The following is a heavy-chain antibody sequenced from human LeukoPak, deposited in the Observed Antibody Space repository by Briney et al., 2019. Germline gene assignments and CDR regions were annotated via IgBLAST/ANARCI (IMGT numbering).Heavy chain of an antibody. CDR1: GFSFSNYA. CDR3: ARTGTTGEDV. CDR2: ISSSSSYI. Sequence: PGGSLKLSCATSGFSFSNYAMSWVRQAPGKGLEWVSSISSSSSYIYYADSVKGRFTISRDNAKNSLYLQMNSLRAEDTAVYYCARTGTTGEDVWGQGTTVTVSS. V-gene: IGHV3-21*01. D-gene: IGHD1-1*01. J-gene: IGHJ6*02.